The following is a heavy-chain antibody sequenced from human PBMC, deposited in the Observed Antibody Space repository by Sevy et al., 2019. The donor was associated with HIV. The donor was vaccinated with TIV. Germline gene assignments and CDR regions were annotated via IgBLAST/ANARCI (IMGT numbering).Heavy chain of an antibody. CDR1: GFTFSSYG. Sequence: GGSLRLSCAASGFTFSSYGMHWVRQAPGKGLEWVAVIWYDGSNKYYADSVKGRFTNSRDNSKNTLYLQMNSLRAEDTAVYYCARGAAYYDFWSGYLFDYWGQGTLVTVSS. V-gene: IGHV3-33*01. J-gene: IGHJ4*02. CDR2: IWYDGSNK. CDR3: ARGAAYYDFWSGYLFDY. D-gene: IGHD3-3*01.